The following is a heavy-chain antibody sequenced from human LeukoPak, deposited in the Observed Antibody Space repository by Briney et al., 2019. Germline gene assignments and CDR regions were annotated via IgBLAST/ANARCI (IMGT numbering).Heavy chain of an antibody. CDR2: IYTSGST. Sequence: SETLSLTCTVSGGSISSGSYYWSWIRQPAGKGLEWIGRIYTSGSTNYNPSLKRRVTISVDTSKNQFSLKLSSVTAADPGVDYRARGFSGGDYYYMGVWGKGPTVTVSS. J-gene: IGHJ6*03. CDR3: ARGFSGGDYYYMGV. D-gene: IGHD3-10*01. V-gene: IGHV4-61*02. CDR1: GGSISSGSYY.